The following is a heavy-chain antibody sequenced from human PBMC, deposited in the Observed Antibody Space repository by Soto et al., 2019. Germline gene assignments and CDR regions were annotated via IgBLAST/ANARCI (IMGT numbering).Heavy chain of an antibody. J-gene: IGHJ4*02. CDR2: INPNNGDT. D-gene: IGHD5-12*01. Sequence: SVKVSCKASGYTFTGYYIHWVRQSPGQGLEWMGWINPNNGDTNYAQKFQGRVSMTRDTSTSTAYMELSSLRFDDTAVYYCARHSGYDYVFDYWGQGPLVTVYS. V-gene: IGHV1-2*02. CDR3: ARHSGYDYVFDY. CDR1: GYTFTGYY.